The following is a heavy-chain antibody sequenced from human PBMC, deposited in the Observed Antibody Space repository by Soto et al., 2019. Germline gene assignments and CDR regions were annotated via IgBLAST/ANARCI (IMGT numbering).Heavy chain of an antibody. D-gene: IGHD3-9*01. CDR1: GFTFSNAW. Sequence: GGSLRLSCAASGFTFSNAWMSWVRQAPGKGLEWVGRIKSKTDGGTTDYAAPVKGRFTISRDDSKNTLYLQMNSLKTEDTAVYYCTTDPLPKTGFDYWGQGTLVTVSS. CDR3: TTDPLPKTGFDY. V-gene: IGHV3-15*01. CDR2: IKSKTDGGTT. J-gene: IGHJ4*02.